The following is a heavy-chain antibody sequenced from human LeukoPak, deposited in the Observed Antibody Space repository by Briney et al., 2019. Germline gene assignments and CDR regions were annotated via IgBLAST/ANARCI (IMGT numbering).Heavy chain of an antibody. V-gene: IGHV4-34*08. CDR3: AIYTRAVAGTSWFVP. CDR2: INHSGST. CDR1: GFTVSSNS. J-gene: IGHJ5*02. Sequence: LRLSCAASGFTVSSNSMNWVRQPPGKGLEWIVEINHSGSTNYNPSLKSGTVISVDTSKNQFSVMLSLVTDAAAAVYYCAIYTRAVAGTSWFVPWGQGTLVTVS. D-gene: IGHD6-19*01.